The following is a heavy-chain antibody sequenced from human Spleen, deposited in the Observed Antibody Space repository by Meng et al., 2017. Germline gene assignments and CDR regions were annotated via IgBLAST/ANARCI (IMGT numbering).Heavy chain of an antibody. Sequence: QVQRVPVGAEVKTPGSSVKVSCKASGGTFSSYAISWVRQAPGQGLEWMGGIIPIFGTANYAQKFQGRVTITADKSTSTAYMELSSLRSEDTAVYYCADLCSSTSCDVDYWGQGTLVTVSS. V-gene: IGHV1-69*06. J-gene: IGHJ4*02. D-gene: IGHD2-2*01. CDR2: IIPIFGTA. CDR3: ADLCSSTSCDVDY. CDR1: GGTFSSYA.